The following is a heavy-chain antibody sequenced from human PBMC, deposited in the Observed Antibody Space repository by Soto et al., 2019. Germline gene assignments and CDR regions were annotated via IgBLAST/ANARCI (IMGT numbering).Heavy chain of an antibody. CDR2: IYNNGSI. D-gene: IGHD2-8*02. Sequence: EVELVESGGGLIQPGGSLRLSCAASGFTISSSHMSWVRQAPGKGLQWVSVIYNNGSISYADSVKGRFTVSRDKVKNTLFLQMGSLRVMDPAVYFCGSDVPTGSHFFDDWGQGTLVSVS. CDR1: GFTISSSH. V-gene: IGHV3-53*01. J-gene: IGHJ4*02. CDR3: GSDVPTGSHFFDD.